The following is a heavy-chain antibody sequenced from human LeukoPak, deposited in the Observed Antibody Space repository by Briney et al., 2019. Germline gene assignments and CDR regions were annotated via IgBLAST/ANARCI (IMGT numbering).Heavy chain of an antibody. Sequence: PSETLSLTCTVSGGSISSYYWSWIRQRAGKGLERIGRIYTSGSTNYNPSLKRRVTMSVDTSKNQFSLKLSSVTAADTAVYYCARSDVESYYDILTGNPFDYWGQGTLVTVSS. J-gene: IGHJ4*02. CDR2: IYTSGST. D-gene: IGHD3-9*01. CDR3: ARSDVESYYDILTGNPFDY. CDR1: GGSISSYY. V-gene: IGHV4-4*07.